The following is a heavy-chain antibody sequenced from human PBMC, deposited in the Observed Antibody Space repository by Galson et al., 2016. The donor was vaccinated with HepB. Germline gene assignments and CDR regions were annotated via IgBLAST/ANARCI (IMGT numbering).Heavy chain of an antibody. D-gene: IGHD3-22*01. V-gene: IGHV3-15*01. Sequence: SLRLSCAASGLTSAFTFSDAWMSWVRQTPGTGLEWVGRFKSNSVDGTTDYAAPVKGRFTISKDDAKNTLYLQMNSLKIEDAAVYYCAWNYYDSSGYFPLGLWGQGTLVTVSS. CDR1: GLTSAFTFSDAW. CDR2: FKSNSVDGTT. CDR3: AWNYYDSSGYFPLGL. J-gene: IGHJ4*02.